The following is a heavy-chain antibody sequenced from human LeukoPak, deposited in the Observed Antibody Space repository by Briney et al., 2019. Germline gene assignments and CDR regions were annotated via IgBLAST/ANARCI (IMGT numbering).Heavy chain of an antibody. CDR1: GFTFSDYY. D-gene: IGHD5-12*01. J-gene: IGHJ4*02. CDR2: ISSSGSTI. V-gene: IGHV3-11*01. Sequence: PGGSLRLFCAASGFTFSDYYMSWIPQSPGKGLEWVSYISSSGSTIYYADSVKGRFTISRDNAKNSLYLQMNSLRDEDTAVYYCARSYSGYDIFDYWGQGTLVTVSS. CDR3: ARSYSGYDIFDY.